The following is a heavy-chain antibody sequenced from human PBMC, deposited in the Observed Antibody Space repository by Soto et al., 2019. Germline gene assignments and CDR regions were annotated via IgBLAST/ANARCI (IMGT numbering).Heavy chain of an antibody. J-gene: IGHJ6*02. CDR3: ARDREQLLDYYYYGMDV. Sequence: GGSLRLSCAASGFTFSSYAMHWVRQAPGKGLEWVAVISYDGSNKYYADSVKGRFTISRDNSKNTLYLQMNSLRAEDTAVYYCARDREQLLDYYYYGMDVWGQGTTVTVSS. V-gene: IGHV3-30-3*01. CDR2: ISYDGSNK. D-gene: IGHD6-6*01. CDR1: GFTFSSYA.